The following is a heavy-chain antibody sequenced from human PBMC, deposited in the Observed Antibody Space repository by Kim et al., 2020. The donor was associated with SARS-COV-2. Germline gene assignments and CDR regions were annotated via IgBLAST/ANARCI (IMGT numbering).Heavy chain of an antibody. CDR3: ARGGDPMVDP. V-gene: IGHV4-59*01. CDR2: IYYSGST. Sequence: SETLSLTCTVSGGSISSYYWSWIRQPPGKGLEWIGYIYYSGSTNYNPSLKSRVTISVDTSKNQFSLKLSSVTAADTAVYYCARGGDPMVDPWGQGTLVTVSS. CDR1: GGSISSYY. J-gene: IGHJ5*02.